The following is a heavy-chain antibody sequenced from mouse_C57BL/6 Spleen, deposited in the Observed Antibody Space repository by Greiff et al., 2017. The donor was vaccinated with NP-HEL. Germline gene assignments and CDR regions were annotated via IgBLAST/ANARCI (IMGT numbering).Heavy chain of an antibody. V-gene: IGHV2-6-1*01. D-gene: IGHD1-1*01. J-gene: IGHJ4*01. CDR2: IWSDGST. Sequence: VKLMESGPGLVAPSQSLSITCTVSGFSLTSYGVHWVRQPPGKGLGWLVVIWSDGSTTCNSALKSRLSISKYNSKSQVFLKMNSLQTDDTAMYYCARQSYGSSYDYAMDYWGQGTSVTVSS. CDR3: ARQSYGSSYDYAMDY. CDR1: GFSLTSYG.